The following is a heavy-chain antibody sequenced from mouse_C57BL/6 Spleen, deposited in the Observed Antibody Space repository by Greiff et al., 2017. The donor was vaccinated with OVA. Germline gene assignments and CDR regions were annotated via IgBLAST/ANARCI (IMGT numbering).Heavy chain of an antibody. J-gene: IGHJ4*01. CDR1: GFSLTSYG. D-gene: IGHD2-4*01. V-gene: IGHV2-6-1*01. CDR2: IWSDGST. CDR3: ARQYDYDRAMDY. Sequence: QVQLKQSGPGLVAPSQSLSITCTVSGFSLTSYGVHWVRQPPGKGLEWLVVIWSDGSTTYNSAPKSSLSISKDNPKCQAFLKMNSLQTDDTAMYYCARQYDYDRAMDYWGQGTSVTVSS.